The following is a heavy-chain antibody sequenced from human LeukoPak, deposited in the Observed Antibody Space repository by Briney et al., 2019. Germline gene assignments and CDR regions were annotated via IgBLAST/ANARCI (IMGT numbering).Heavy chain of an antibody. CDR3: ARHQFVEYYYDSSGSYDY. J-gene: IGHJ4*02. Sequence: ASVKVSCKASGYTFTSYGISWVRQAPGQGLEWMGWISAYNGNTNYAQKLQGRVTMTTDTSTSTAYMELRSLRSDDTAVYYCARHQFVEYYYDSSGSYDYWGQGTLVTVSS. D-gene: IGHD3-22*01. V-gene: IGHV1-18*01. CDR2: ISAYNGNT. CDR1: GYTFTSYG.